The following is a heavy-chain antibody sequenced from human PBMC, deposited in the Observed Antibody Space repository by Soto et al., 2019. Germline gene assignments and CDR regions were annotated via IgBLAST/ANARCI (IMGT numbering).Heavy chain of an antibody. V-gene: IGHV1-3*01. D-gene: IGHD1-1*01. CDR1: GYTFTDYA. J-gene: IGHJ4*02. CDR3: AREQQLDTGNFDY. Sequence: ASVKVSCKASGYTFTDYAIHWVRQAPGQRLEWMGWINAGNGNTKYSQKFQDRVTITRDTSASTVYMALSSLRFEDTAVYYCAREQQLDTGNFDYWGQGTLVTVSS. CDR2: INAGNGNT.